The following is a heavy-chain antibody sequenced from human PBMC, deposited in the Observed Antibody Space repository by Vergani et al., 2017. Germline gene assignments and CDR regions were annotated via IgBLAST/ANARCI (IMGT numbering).Heavy chain of an antibody. CDR2: IDPSDSYT. CDR3: ARQGGLSGSYYSWYFDL. V-gene: IGHV5-10-1*03. J-gene: IGHJ2*01. Sequence: EVQLVPSGAEVKKPGESLRISCKGSGYSFTSYWISWVRQMPGKGLEWMGRIDPSDSYTNYSPSFQGHVTISADKSISTAYLQWSSLKASDTAMYYCARQGGLSGSYYSWYFDLWGRGTLVTVSS. D-gene: IGHD1-26*01. CDR1: GYSFTSYW.